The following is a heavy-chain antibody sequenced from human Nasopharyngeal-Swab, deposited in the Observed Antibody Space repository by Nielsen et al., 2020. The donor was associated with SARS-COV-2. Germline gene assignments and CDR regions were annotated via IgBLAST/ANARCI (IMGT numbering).Heavy chain of an antibody. CDR1: GGSFSGYY. D-gene: IGHD5-12*01. Sequence: SETLSLTCAVYGGSFSGYYWSWIRQPPGKGLEWNGEINHSGSTNYNPSLKSRVTISVDTSKNQFSLKLSSVTAADTAVYYCASRGYSGYDFDYWGQGTLVTVSS. CDR3: ASRGYSGYDFDY. J-gene: IGHJ4*02. CDR2: INHSGST. V-gene: IGHV4-34*01.